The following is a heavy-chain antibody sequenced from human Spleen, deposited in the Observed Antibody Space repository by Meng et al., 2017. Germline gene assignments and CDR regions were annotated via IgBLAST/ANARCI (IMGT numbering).Heavy chain of an antibody. Sequence: QPLGPRRLNPSARLSLTCTVYGGSLSGSSWSWIRQPPGKGLEWIGEINHSGSTNYNPSLKSRVTISVDTSKNQFSLKLSSVTAADTAVYYCARGRNTQQWLVGRKVTDYWGQGTLVTVSS. CDR1: GGSLSGSS. D-gene: IGHD6-19*01. CDR2: INHSGST. CDR3: ARGRNTQQWLVGRKVTDY. V-gene: IGHV4-34*01. J-gene: IGHJ4*02.